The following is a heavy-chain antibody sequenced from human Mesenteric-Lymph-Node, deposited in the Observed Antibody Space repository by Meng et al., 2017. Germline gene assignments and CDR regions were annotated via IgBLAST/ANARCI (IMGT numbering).Heavy chain of an antibody. CDR3: ARLKGYGQNFDY. D-gene: IGHD5-12*01. J-gene: IGHJ4*02. CDR1: GGSFSGYY. CDR2: INHSGST. Sequence: SETLSLTCAVYGGSFSGYYWSWIRQPPGKGLEWIGEINHSGSTNYNPSLKSRVTISVDTSKNQFSLKLSSVTAADTAVYYCARLKGYGQNFDYWGQGTLVTVSS. V-gene: IGHV4-34*01.